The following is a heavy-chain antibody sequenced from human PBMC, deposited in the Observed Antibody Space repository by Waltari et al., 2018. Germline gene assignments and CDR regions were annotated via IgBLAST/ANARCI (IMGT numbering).Heavy chain of an antibody. J-gene: IGHJ3*02. V-gene: IGHV3-23*01. CDR3: ARVGYYYDSSGYPPDAFDI. Sequence: EVKLLQSWGDLVQPGGSLSLSCAASGFNFSNYAMDWIRQAPGEGLEWVSSISGSGDSVDSADSVKGRFTTSRDNSKNIMYLQMNSLRVEDTAVYYCARVGYYYDSSGYPPDAFDIWGQGTMVTVSS. CDR1: GFNFSNYA. CDR2: ISGSGDSV. D-gene: IGHD3-22*01.